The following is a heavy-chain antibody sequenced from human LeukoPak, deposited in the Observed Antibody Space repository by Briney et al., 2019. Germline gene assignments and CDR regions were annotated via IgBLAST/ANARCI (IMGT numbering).Heavy chain of an antibody. D-gene: IGHD3-10*01. CDR3: AKDRAQYYYGSGSYYDY. V-gene: IGHV3-20*04. CDR1: GFTFDDYG. J-gene: IGHJ4*02. Sequence: GGSLRLSCAASGFTFDDYGMSWVRQAPGKGLEWVSGINWNGGSTGYADSVKGRFTISRDNAKNSLYLQMNSLRAEDTAVYYCAKDRAQYYYGSGSYYDYWGQGTLVTVSS. CDR2: INWNGGST.